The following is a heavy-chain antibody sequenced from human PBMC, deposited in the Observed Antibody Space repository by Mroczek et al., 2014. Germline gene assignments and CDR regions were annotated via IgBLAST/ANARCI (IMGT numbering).Heavy chain of an antibody. CDR2: ISSSSSYI. V-gene: IGHV3-21*01. Sequence: VQLVQSGGGLVKPGGSLRLSCAASGFTFSSYSMNWVRQAPGKGLEWVSSISSSSSYIYYADSVKGRFTISRDNAKNSLYLQMNSLRAEDTAVYYCARPIYTGYSSSWPIDYWGQGTLVTVSS. CDR3: ARPIYTGYSSSWPIDY. J-gene: IGHJ4*02. D-gene: IGHD6-13*01. CDR1: GFTFSSYS.